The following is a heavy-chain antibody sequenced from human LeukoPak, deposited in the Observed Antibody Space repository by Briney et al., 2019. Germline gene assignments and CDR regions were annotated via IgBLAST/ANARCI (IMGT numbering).Heavy chain of an antibody. CDR2: IYSGGST. CDR1: GFTVSSNY. D-gene: IGHD2-21*02. V-gene: IGHV3-53*01. CDR3: ARVCGGDCLDAFDI. Sequence: GGSLRLSCAASGFTVSSNYMSWVRQAPGKGLEWVSVIYSGGSTYYADSVKGRFTISRDNSKNTLYLQMNSLRAEDTAVYYCARVCGGDCLDAFDIWGQGTMVTVSS. J-gene: IGHJ3*02.